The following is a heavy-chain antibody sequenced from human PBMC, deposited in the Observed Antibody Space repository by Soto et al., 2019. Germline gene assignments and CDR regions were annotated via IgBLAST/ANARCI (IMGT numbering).Heavy chain of an antibody. D-gene: IGHD3-3*01. CDR1: GFSFGSYA. CDR3: ARWSYLDY. V-gene: IGHV3-23*01. CDR2: ISGSDGKT. Sequence: GGSLSLSCAASGFSFGSYALSWVRQAAGKGLEWVSTISGSDGKTFYADSVKGRFSISRDTSQSTLDLKMNSLRADDTAMYYCARWSYLDYWGQGTLVTVSS. J-gene: IGHJ4*02.